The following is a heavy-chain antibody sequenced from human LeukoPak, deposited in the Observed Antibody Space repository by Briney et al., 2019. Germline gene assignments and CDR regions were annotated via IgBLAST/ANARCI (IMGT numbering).Heavy chain of an antibody. CDR1: GYTFTGYY. CDR3: ASNPIRYFDWSDAFDI. Sequence: GASVKVSCKASGYTFTGYYMHWVRQAPGQGLEWMGWINPNSGGTNYAQKFQGRVTMTRDTSISTAYMELSRLRSDDTAVYYCASNPIRYFDWSDAFDIWDQGTMVTVSS. CDR2: INPNSGGT. D-gene: IGHD3-9*01. V-gene: IGHV1-2*02. J-gene: IGHJ3*02.